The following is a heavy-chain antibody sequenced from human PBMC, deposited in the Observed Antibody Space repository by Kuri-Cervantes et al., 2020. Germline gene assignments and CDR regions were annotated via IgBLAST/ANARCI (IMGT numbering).Heavy chain of an antibody. CDR1: EFTVSTNY. CDR2: IYSGGST. D-gene: IGHD4-17*01. CDR3: AKTRWAYGDYGCDY. V-gene: IGHV3-53*01. Sequence: LSLTCAASEFTVSTNYMSWVRQAPGKGLEWVSFIYSGGSTYYADSVKGRFTISRDNSKNTLYLQMNSLRAEDTAVYYCAKTRWAYGDYGCDYWGQGTLVTDSS. J-gene: IGHJ4*02.